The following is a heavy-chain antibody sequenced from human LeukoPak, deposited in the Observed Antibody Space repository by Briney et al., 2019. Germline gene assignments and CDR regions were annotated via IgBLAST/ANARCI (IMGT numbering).Heavy chain of an antibody. CDR1: GFTFSSYA. CDR2: ISGGGGST. V-gene: IGHV3-23*01. CDR3: AKTTAGYSSGRYPGWPVDY. Sequence: PGGSLRLSCAASGFTFSSYAMSWVRQAPGKGLEWFSAISGGGGSTYYADSVKGRFTISRDNSENTVYLQMNSLRADDTAVYYCAKTTAGYSSGRYPGWPVDYWGQGTLVTVSS. J-gene: IGHJ4*02. D-gene: IGHD6-19*01.